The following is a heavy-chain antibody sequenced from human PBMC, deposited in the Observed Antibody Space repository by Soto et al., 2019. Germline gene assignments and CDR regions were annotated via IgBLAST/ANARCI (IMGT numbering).Heavy chain of an antibody. CDR1: GDSVSGNSAA. D-gene: IGHD2-15*01. J-gene: IGHJ5*02. Sequence: PSQTLSLTCAISGDSVSGNSAACNWIRQSPSRGLEWLGRTYYRSKWYNDYALSVKSRITINPDASKNQFSLQLNSVTPEDTAVYYCARSYINNWFDPWGQGTLVTVSS. V-gene: IGHV6-1*01. CDR3: ARSYINNWFDP. CDR2: TYYRSKWYN.